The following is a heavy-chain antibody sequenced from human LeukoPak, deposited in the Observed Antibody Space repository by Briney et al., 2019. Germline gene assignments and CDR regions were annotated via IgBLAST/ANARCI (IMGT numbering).Heavy chain of an antibody. CDR3: TRRTRSGYSYGYED. CDR2: IHYTGST. D-gene: IGHD5-18*01. J-gene: IGHJ4*02. CDR1: GGPISYSDFY. Sequence: SETLSLTCTVSGGPISYSDFYWGWIRQPPGKGLEWIGSIHYTGSTYYNPSLKSRVTISVDASKNQLSLKLTSVNAADTAFYYCTRRTRSGYSYGYEDWGQGTLVTVSS. V-gene: IGHV4-39*01.